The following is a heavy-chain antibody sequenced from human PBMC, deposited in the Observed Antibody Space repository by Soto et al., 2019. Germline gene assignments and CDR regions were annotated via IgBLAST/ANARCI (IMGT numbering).Heavy chain of an antibody. V-gene: IGHV3-30-3*01. CDR3: ARGSSGWYGYFDY. J-gene: IGHJ4*02. CDR2: ISYDGSNK. D-gene: IGHD6-19*01. CDR1: GFTFSSYA. Sequence: QVQLVESGGGVVQPGRSLRLSCAASGFTFSSYAMHWVRQAPGKGLEWVAVISYDGSNKYYADSVKGRFTISRDNSKNPLYLQMNSLRAEDTAVYYCARGSSGWYGYFDYWGQGTLVTVSS.